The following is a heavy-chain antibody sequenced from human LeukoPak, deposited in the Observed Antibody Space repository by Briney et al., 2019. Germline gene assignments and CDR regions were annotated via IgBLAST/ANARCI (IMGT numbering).Heavy chain of an antibody. D-gene: IGHD6-19*01. CDR2: IWYDGSNK. CDR3: ATLSSGPTHPRYYFDY. J-gene: IGHJ4*02. CDR1: GFTFSSYG. Sequence: GGSRRLSCAASGFTFSSYGMHWVRQAPGKGLEWVAVIWYDGSNKYYADSVKGRFSISRDNSKNTLYLQMNSLRAEDTAVYYCATLSSGPTHPRYYFDYWGQGTLVTVSS. V-gene: IGHV3-33*01.